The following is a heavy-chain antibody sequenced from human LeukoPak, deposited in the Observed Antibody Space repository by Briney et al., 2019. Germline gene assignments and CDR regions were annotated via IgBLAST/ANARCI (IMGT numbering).Heavy chain of an antibody. D-gene: IGHD2-21*01. V-gene: IGHV3-23*01. CDR1: GFTFSSYS. CDR3: AKDLAGYSQDP. J-gene: IGHJ5*02. Sequence: GGSLRLSCAASGFTFSSYSMNWVRQAPGKGLEWVSAISGSGGSTYYADSVKGRFTISRDNSKNTLYLQMNSLRAEDTAVYYCAKDLAGYSQDPWGQGTLVTVSS. CDR2: ISGSGGST.